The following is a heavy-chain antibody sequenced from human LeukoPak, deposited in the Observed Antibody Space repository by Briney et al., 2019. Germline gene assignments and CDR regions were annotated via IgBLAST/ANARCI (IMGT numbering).Heavy chain of an antibody. Sequence: SXKXSXXTXXSXAIXXXRQAPGQGLEWMGRIIPILGIANYAQKFQGRVTITADESTSTAYMELSSLRSEDTAVYYCARDLLSYGSGTSPWFDPWGQGTLVTVSS. CDR2: IIPILGIA. D-gene: IGHD3-10*01. V-gene: IGHV1-69*04. CDR1: XXTXXSXA. J-gene: IGHJ5*02. CDR3: ARDLLSYGSGTSPWFDP.